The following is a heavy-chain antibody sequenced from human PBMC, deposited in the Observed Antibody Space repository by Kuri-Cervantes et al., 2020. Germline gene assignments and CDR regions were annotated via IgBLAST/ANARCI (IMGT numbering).Heavy chain of an antibody. CDR2: IYYSGST. CDR3: ARKAVAGTPPFFFDY. V-gene: IGHV4-59*01. Sequence: SETLSLTCTVSGGSISSYYWSWIRQPPGKGLEWIGYIYYSGSTNYNPSLKSRVTISVDTSKNQFSLKLSSVTAADTAVYYCARKAVAGTPPFFFDYWGQGTLVTVSS. D-gene: IGHD6-19*01. CDR1: GGSISSYY. J-gene: IGHJ4*02.